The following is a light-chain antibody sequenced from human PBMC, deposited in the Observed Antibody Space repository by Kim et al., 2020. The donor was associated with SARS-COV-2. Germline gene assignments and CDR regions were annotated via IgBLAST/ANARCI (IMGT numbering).Light chain of an antibody. CDR1: PNIGNW. CDR3: QQRRTWPLT. V-gene: IGKV3-11*01. Sequence: PGERATRSCRAIPNIGNWLAWYQQKSGQAPRLLMSDASNRATGIPARFSGSWSGTDFTLTISGLEPEDFAVYYCQQRRTWPLTFGGGTKVDIK. CDR2: DAS. J-gene: IGKJ4*01.